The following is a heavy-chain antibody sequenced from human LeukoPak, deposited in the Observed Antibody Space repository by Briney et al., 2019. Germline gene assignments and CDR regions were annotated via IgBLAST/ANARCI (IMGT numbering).Heavy chain of an antibody. CDR2: IIPMLGIP. Sequence: SVKVSCKASGGTFNMYVVTWLRQAPGQGLEWMGRIIPMLGIPNYAQNFQGRVTITADKSTTTVYMELSSLRSEDTAVYYCARGWDYGDYSDFDYWGQGTLVTVSS. V-gene: IGHV1-69*04. CDR1: GGTFNMYV. CDR3: ARGWDYGDYSDFDY. J-gene: IGHJ4*02. D-gene: IGHD4-17*01.